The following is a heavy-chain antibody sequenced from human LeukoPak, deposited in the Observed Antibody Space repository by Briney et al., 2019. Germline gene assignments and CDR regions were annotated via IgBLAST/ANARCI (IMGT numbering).Heavy chain of an antibody. Sequence: SVKVSCKASGGTFSSYAISWVRQAPGQGLEWMGGIIPIFGTANYAQKFQGRVTITADESTSTAYMELSSLRSEDTAVYYCAREEVAAADVPPMGPDYWGQGTLVTVSS. V-gene: IGHV1-69*01. CDR1: GGTFSSYA. CDR2: IIPIFGTA. CDR3: AREEVAAADVPPMGPDY. D-gene: IGHD6-13*01. J-gene: IGHJ4*02.